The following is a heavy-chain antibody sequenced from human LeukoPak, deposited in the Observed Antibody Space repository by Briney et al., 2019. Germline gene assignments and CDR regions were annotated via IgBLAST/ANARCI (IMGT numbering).Heavy chain of an antibody. V-gene: IGHV3-30*03. J-gene: IGHJ4*02. D-gene: IGHD5-12*01. CDR3: VRDVGYSAYD. Sequence: PGGSLRLSCAASAFTFSSYGMHWVRQAPGKGLEWVALITYDGSKKYYGDSVKGRFTISRDNAMNTVFLQMNSLRAEDTAVYYCVRDVGYSAYDWGQGTLVTVSS. CDR2: ITYDGSKK. CDR1: AFTFSSYG.